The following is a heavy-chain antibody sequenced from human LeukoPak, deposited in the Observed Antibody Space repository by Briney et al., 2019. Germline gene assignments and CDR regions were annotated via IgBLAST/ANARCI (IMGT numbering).Heavy chain of an antibody. Sequence: GGSLRLSCAASGFTFSSYGMHWVRQAPGKGLEWVAFIRYDGSNRYYADSVKGRFTISRDNSKNTLYLQMNSLRVEDTAVYYCATLPYYYDSSGSYYFDYWGQGTLVTVSS. CDR3: ATLPYYYDSSGSYYFDY. D-gene: IGHD3-22*01. V-gene: IGHV3-30*02. CDR1: GFTFSSYG. CDR2: IRYDGSNR. J-gene: IGHJ4*02.